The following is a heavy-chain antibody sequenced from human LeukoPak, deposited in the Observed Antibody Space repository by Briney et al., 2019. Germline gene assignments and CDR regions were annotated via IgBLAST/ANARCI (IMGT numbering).Heavy chain of an antibody. Sequence: ASVKVSCKVSGNSLSELTMHWVRQAPGQGLEWMGGFDPQSGERVYSQKYQGRLTVTDDTSTDTAKMELSSLRSEDTAMYYCAGMGPSGNYWGQGTLITVSS. V-gene: IGHV1-24*01. CDR3: AGMGPSGNY. CDR1: GNSLSELT. D-gene: IGHD4-23*01. CDR2: FDPQSGER. J-gene: IGHJ4*02.